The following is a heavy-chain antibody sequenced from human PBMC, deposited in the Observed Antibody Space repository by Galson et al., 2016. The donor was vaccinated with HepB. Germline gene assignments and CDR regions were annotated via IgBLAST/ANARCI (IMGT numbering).Heavy chain of an antibody. CDR1: GFTFNDYD. D-gene: IGHD1-1*01. CDR3: ASGPHWNHAY. Sequence: SLRLSCAISGFTFNDYDMHWVRQGTGESLKWVATMGPAGDKFYPGSVTGRFTVSRESAKNSLYLQMDSLRAGDSGVYYCASGPHWNHAYWGQGTLVTVSS. CDR2: MGPAGDK. V-gene: IGHV3-13*01. J-gene: IGHJ4*02.